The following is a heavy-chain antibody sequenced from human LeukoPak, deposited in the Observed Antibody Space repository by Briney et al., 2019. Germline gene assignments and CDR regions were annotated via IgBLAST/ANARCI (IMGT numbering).Heavy chain of an antibody. V-gene: IGHV3-23*01. Sequence: PGGSLRLSCAASGFTFRSHAMSWVRQAPEKGLEWVSAISGSGGSTYYADSVKGRFTISRDNSKNTLFLQMNSLRAEDTAVYYCAKVYYDSGAHRWFDPWGQGTLVTVSS. CDR1: GFTFRSHA. D-gene: IGHD3-22*01. CDR3: AKVYYDSGAHRWFDP. CDR2: ISGSGGST. J-gene: IGHJ5*02.